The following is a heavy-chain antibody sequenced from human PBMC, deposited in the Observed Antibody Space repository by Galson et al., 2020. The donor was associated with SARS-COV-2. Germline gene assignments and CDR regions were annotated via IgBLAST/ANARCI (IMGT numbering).Heavy chain of an antibody. Sequence: ASVKVSCKVSGYTLTELSMHWVRQAPGKGLEWMGGFDPKDGETIYAQKFQGRVTMTEDTSTDTAYMELSSLRSEDTAVYYCATDYAVVAATYFDYWGQGTLVTVSS. V-gene: IGHV1-24*01. J-gene: IGHJ4*02. CDR1: GYTLTELS. D-gene: IGHD2-15*01. CDR3: ATDYAVVAATYFDY. CDR2: FDPKDGET.